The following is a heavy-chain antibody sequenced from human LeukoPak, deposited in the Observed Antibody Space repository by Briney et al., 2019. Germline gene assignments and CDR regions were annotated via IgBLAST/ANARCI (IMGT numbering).Heavy chain of an antibody. CDR1: GGTFSSYA. CDR2: IIPILGIA. V-gene: IGHV1-69*04. Sequence: GSSVKVSCKASGGTFSSYAISWVRQAPGQGLEWMGRIIPILGIANYAQKFQGRVTITADKSTSTAYMGLSSLRSEDTAVYYCAKQNTVVRSYYFDYWGQGTLVTVSS. D-gene: IGHD4-23*01. CDR3: AKQNTVVRSYYFDY. J-gene: IGHJ4*02.